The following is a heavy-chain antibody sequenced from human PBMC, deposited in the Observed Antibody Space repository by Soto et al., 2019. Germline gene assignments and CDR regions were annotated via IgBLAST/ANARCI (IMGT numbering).Heavy chain of an antibody. J-gene: IGHJ4*02. D-gene: IGHD1-1*01. CDR3: ASGIQLDGKYYFDY. Sequence: ASVKVSCKASGGTFSSYAISWVRQAPGQGLEWMGGIIPIFGTANYAQKFQGRVTITADESTSRAYMELSSLGSEDTAVYYCASGIQLDGKYYFDYWGQGTLVTVSS. V-gene: IGHV1-69*13. CDR1: GGTFSSYA. CDR2: IIPIFGTA.